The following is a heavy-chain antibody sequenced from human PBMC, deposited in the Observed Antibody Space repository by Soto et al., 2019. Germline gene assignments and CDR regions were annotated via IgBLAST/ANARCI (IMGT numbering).Heavy chain of an antibody. J-gene: IGHJ4*02. CDR2: VNSDGSIT. CDR3: TRDQRYSSAV. Sequence: GGSLRLSCAASGFDFTNYWMHWVRQAPGKGLVWVSHVNSDGSITTYADSVQGRFTISRDNAKNTVYLQMNSLRVEDTAVYYCTRDQRYSSAVWGQGTLVTASS. D-gene: IGHD5-18*01. V-gene: IGHV3-74*01. CDR1: GFDFTNYW.